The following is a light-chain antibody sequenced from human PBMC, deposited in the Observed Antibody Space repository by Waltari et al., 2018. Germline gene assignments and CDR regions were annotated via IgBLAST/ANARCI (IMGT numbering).Light chain of an antibody. V-gene: IGLV2-11*01. CDR3: CSYAGSYIWV. J-gene: IGLJ3*02. Sequence: QSALTQPRSVSGSPGQSVAISCTGTSSDVGTYKYVSWYQQHPGKAPKLIIYDVNERPSGVPARCSGSKSGNPASLTISGIQAEDEADYYCCSYAGSYIWVFGGGTKLTVL. CDR2: DVN. CDR1: SSDVGTYKY.